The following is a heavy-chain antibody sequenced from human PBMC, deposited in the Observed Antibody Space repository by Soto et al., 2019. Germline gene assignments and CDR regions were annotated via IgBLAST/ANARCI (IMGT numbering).Heavy chain of an antibody. Sequence: VGSLRLSCTTSGFTFSRSAMSWGRQAPGKGLEWVSAISRRGLNPYYAVSVKGRFTISRDNSKSTLFLQMNSLRAEDTAVYYCAGHLYDPSGSHYLTLYYFDCCGQGTVVAVSS. J-gene: IGHJ4*02. V-gene: IGHV3-23*01. CDR3: AGHLYDPSGSHYLTLYYFDC. D-gene: IGHD3-22*01. CDR1: GFTFSRSA. CDR2: ISRRGLNP.